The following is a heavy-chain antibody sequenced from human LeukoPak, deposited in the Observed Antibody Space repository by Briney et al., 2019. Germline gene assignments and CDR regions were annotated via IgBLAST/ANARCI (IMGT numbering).Heavy chain of an antibody. V-gene: IGHV4-30-4*01. CDR2: IYYSGST. CDR3: ARGGYYDSSGLYY. CDR1: GGSVSSGDYY. D-gene: IGHD3-22*01. Sequence: SETLSLTCTVSGGSVSSGDYYWSWIRQPPGKGLEWIGYIYYSGSTYYNPSLKSRVTISVDTSKNQFSLKLSSVTAADTAVYYCARGGYYDSSGLYYWGQGTLVTVSS. J-gene: IGHJ4*02.